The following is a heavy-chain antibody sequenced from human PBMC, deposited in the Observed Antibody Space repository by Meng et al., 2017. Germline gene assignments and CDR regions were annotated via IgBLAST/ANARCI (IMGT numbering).Heavy chain of an antibody. D-gene: IGHD6-13*01. Sequence: GESLKISCAASGFTFSSYEMNWVRQAPGKGLEWVSYISSSGSTIYYADSVKGRFTISRDNAKNSLYLQMNSLRAEDTDVYYCARGGAAASIPPSPNLLIDYWGQGTLVTVSS. CDR3: ARGGAAASIPPSPNLLIDY. V-gene: IGHV3-48*03. CDR1: GFTFSSYE. CDR2: ISSSGSTI. J-gene: IGHJ4*02.